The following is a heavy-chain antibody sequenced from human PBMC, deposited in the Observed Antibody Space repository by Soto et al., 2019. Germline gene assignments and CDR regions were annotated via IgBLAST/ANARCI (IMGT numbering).Heavy chain of an antibody. Sequence: ETLSLTCSVSGDSINSDNYYWGWIRQPPGKGLEWIGSIYYRGNTYYNPSLKTRVTISLDKSKSQFSLKLNSVTAADSAVYFCARLEGLATISYYFDYWGQGTLVTVSS. V-gene: IGHV4-39*01. CDR3: ARLEGLATISYYFDY. D-gene: IGHD3-9*01. J-gene: IGHJ4*02. CDR2: IYYRGNT. CDR1: GDSINSDNYY.